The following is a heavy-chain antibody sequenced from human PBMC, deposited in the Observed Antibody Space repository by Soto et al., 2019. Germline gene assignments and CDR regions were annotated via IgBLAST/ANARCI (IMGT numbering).Heavy chain of an antibody. CDR2: ISGSDRTV. CDR1: GFTLSAYY. V-gene: IGHV3-11*01. Sequence: QVQLVESGGGWVKPGGSLRHSCAPSGFTLSAYYMNWIRQAPGRGWEWISYISGSDRTVYYANSVEGRFTVSRDNAKNSLYLQMNSLGVEDTAVYYCAGGAHGGEYPLFAAWGQGTLVTVSS. J-gene: IGHJ5*02. CDR3: AGGAHGGEYPLFAA. D-gene: IGHD3-16*01.